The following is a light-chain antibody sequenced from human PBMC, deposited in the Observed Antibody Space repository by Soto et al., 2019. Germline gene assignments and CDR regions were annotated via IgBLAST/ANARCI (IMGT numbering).Light chain of an antibody. V-gene: IGKV1-33*01. Sequence: DIQMTQSPSSLSASVGDRVTITCQASQSVTNYLNWYQQKAGKAPKLLIYDASHLQTGVPSRFSGSGSGTHFNFTISSLQPEDVASYYCQQYNNLPPRITFGQGTRLEIK. CDR1: QSVTNY. CDR2: DAS. J-gene: IGKJ5*01. CDR3: QQYNNLPPRIT.